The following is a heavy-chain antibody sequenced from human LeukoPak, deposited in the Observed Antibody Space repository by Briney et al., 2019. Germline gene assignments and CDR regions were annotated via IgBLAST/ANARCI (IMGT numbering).Heavy chain of an antibody. CDR3: AKEIWPTVTTPGHTHFDY. CDR2: ISWNSNKI. J-gene: IGHJ4*02. V-gene: IGHV3-9*01. Sequence: PGGSLRLSCAASGFTFENFAMHWVRQAPGKGLEWVSGISWNSNKIGYADSVKGRFTISRDNSKNTLYLQMNSLRAEDTAVYYCAKEIWPTVTTPGHTHFDYWGQGTLVTVSS. D-gene: IGHD4-17*01. CDR1: GFTFENFA.